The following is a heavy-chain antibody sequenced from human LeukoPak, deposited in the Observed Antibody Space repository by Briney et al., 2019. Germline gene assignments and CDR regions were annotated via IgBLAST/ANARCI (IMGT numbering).Heavy chain of an antibody. CDR1: GFTFSNYA. J-gene: IGHJ4*02. D-gene: IGHD1-20*01. Sequence: PGRSLRLSCAASGFTFSNYAMHWVRQAPGKGLEWVALISYDGGTKYYADAVKGRFTISGDNSKNTLYLQMNSLRAEDTAVYYCARDGTHNWDHFDYWGQGSLVTVPT. CDR3: ARDGTHNWDHFDY. CDR2: ISYDGGTK. V-gene: IGHV3-30-3*01.